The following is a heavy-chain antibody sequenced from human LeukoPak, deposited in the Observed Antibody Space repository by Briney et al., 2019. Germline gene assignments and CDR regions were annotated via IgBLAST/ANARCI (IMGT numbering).Heavy chain of an antibody. J-gene: IGHJ6*03. D-gene: IGHD6-13*01. CDR2: MNPNSGNT. Sequence: ASVKVSCKASGYTFTSYDINWVRQATGQGLEWMGWMNPNSGNTGYAQKFQGRVTITADESTSTAYMELSSLRSEDTAVYYCARPGIAAVGSWDPYYYYYMDVWGKGTTVTVSS. V-gene: IGHV1-8*01. CDR1: GYTFTSYD. CDR3: ARPGIAAVGSWDPYYYYYMDV.